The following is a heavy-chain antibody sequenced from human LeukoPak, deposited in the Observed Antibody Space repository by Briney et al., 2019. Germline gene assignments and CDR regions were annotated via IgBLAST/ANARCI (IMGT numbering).Heavy chain of an antibody. CDR3: AHWSSSVPFAY. CDR1: GCTFAGYA. J-gene: IGHJ4*02. D-gene: IGHD6-6*01. V-gene: IGHV3-23*01. CDR2: ISCSGGST. Sequence: PGGSLRLSCAASGCTFAGYAMTWVRQAPGKGLEWVSLISCSGGSTYYADVVKGRFTTSRDNYKNTLYLRKKSTRAADPAVYYSAHWSSSVPFAYWGQGTLVTVSS.